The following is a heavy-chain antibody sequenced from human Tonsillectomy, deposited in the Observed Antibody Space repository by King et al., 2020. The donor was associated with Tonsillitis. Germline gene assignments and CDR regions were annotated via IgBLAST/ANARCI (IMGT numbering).Heavy chain of an antibody. CDR2: IYYSGST. CDR3: ARHALQSPNYYESGGYFDY. J-gene: IGHJ4*02. V-gene: IGHV4-59*08. Sequence: QVQLQESGPGLVKPSETLSLTCTVSGGSISSYYWSWVRQPPGKGLEWIGYIYYSGSTNYNPSLKSRVTISVDTSKNQFSLKLSSVTAADTAVYYCARHALQSPNYYESGGYFDYWGQGTLVTVSS. CDR1: GGSISSYY. D-gene: IGHD3-22*01.